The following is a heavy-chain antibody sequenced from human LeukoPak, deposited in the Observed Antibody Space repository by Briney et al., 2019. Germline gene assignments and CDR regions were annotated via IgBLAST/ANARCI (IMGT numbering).Heavy chain of an antibody. D-gene: IGHD3-9*01. J-gene: IGHJ3*02. V-gene: IGHV1-46*01. CDR3: ATTRRRYFDWYGRAFDI. CDR2: INPSGGST. CDR1: GYTFTSYY. Sequence: ASVKVSCKASGYTFTSYYMHWVRQAPGQGLEWMGIINPSGGSTSYAQKFQGRVTMTEDTSTDTAYMELSSLRSEDTAVYYCATTRRRYFDWYGRAFDIWGQGTMVTVSS.